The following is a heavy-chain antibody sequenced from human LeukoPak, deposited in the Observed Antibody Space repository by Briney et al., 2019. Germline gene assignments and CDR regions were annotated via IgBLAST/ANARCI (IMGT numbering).Heavy chain of an antibody. CDR1: GFTFTVYW. V-gene: IGHV3-7*04. CDR3: VREVPGIMVAFDL. Sequence: PGRSLRLSCAASGFTFTVYWMSWVRQAPGKGLEWLANINKEGSDQYYVDSVKGRFTISRDNAQNSIYLQVNSLRADDTAVYYCVREVPGIMVAFDLWGQGTMLSVSS. D-gene: IGHD2-2*01. J-gene: IGHJ3*01. CDR2: INKEGSDQ.